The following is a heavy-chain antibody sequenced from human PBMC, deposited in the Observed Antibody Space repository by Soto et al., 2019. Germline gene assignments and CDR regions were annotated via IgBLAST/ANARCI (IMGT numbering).Heavy chain of an antibody. CDR3: ARGGVSRGAFDI. Sequence: QVQLVQSGAEVKKPGASVKVSCKASGYTFTSYDINWVRQAAGQGLEWLGWMNPSSGNKAYAQNLNGRVTMTRNSAISTADLELTSVSADGTAAFYWARGGVSRGAFDIWGRGTLVTVTS. D-gene: IGHD3-10*01. V-gene: IGHV1-8*01. CDR2: MNPSSGNK. J-gene: IGHJ3*02. CDR1: GYTFTSYD.